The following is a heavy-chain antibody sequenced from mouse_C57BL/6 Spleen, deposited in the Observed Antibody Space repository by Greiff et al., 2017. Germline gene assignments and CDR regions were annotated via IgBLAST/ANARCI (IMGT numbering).Heavy chain of an antibody. CDR2: ISYDGSN. V-gene: IGHV3-6*01. J-gene: IGHJ2*01. CDR1: GYSITSGYY. Sequence: EVKVEESGPGLVKPSQSLSLTCSVTGYSITSGYYWNWIRQFPGNKLEWMGYISYDGSNNYNPSLKNRISITRDTSKNQFFLKLNSVTTEDTATYYCARGNWNFDYWGQGTTLTVSS. CDR3: ARGNWNFDY. D-gene: IGHD2-1*01.